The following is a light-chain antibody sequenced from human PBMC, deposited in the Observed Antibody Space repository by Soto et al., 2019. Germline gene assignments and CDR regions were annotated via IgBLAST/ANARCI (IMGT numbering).Light chain of an antibody. CDR2: ADT. CDR1: SANIGEGYD. CDR3: QSYDSSLSGPYV. Sequence: QSALAQPPSVSGAPGQRITISCPGSSANIGEGYDVHWYRQLPGTAPKLLNFADTKRPSGVPDRFSCSKSGTSASLAITGLQAEDEADYYCQSYDSSLSGPYVFGTGTKV. J-gene: IGLJ1*01. V-gene: IGLV1-40*01.